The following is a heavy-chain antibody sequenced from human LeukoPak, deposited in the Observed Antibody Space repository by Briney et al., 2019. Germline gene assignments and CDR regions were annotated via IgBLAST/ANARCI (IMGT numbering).Heavy chain of an antibody. J-gene: IGHJ4*02. CDR1: GFTFTSYA. CDR3: AKGGDYYGATFDF. CDR2: VSGSGGGT. Sequence: SGGSLRLSCAASGFTFTSYAMTWVRQAPGKGLEWVSSVSGSGGGTYYADSVKGRFTISRDNSKNTLYLQMNSLRAEDTAVYFCAKGGDYYGATFDFWGQGTLVTVSS. D-gene: IGHD3-10*01. V-gene: IGHV3-23*01.